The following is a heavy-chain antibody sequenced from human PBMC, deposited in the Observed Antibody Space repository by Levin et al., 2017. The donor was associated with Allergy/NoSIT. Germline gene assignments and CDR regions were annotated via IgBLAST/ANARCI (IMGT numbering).Heavy chain of an antibody. V-gene: IGHV3-48*04. CDR3: ARDSPRSWFQPTDFDF. Sequence: PGGSLRLSCVASGFTFNSYSMNWVRQAPGKGLEWVSYISPSSTTSYYADSVKGRFTISRDNAKNSLFLQMNSLRAEDTAVYYCARDSPRSWFQPTDFDFWGQGNLVTVSS. J-gene: IGHJ4*02. D-gene: IGHD6-13*01. CDR2: ISPSSTTS. CDR1: GFTFNSYS.